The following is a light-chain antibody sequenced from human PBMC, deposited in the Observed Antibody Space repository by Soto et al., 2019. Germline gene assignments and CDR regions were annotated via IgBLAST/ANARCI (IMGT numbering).Light chain of an antibody. V-gene: IGKV1-5*03. CDR1: QTISTM. Sequence: DIQMTQSPSTLPASLGDRITITCRASQTISTMLAWYQQKPGKAPKFLIYKASSLQSGVPSRLSGSGSGTEFTLTIGRLEPEDFAVYYCQHYGSSLTFGGGTKVDIK. CDR2: KAS. CDR3: QHYGSSLT. J-gene: IGKJ4*01.